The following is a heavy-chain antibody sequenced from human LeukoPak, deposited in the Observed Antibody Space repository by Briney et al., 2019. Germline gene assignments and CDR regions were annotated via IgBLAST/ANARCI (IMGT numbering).Heavy chain of an antibody. D-gene: IGHD3-10*01. J-gene: IGHJ5*02. CDR1: GGSISNHY. V-gene: IGHV4-59*11. Sequence: SETLSLACTVSGGSISNHYWSWIRQPPGKGLEWIGYIYYSGSPNYNPSLKSRVTISVDTSKNQFSLKLSSVTAADTAVYYCARERSMVRGVSWFDPWGQGTLVTVSS. CDR3: ARERSMVRGVSWFDP. CDR2: IYYSGSP.